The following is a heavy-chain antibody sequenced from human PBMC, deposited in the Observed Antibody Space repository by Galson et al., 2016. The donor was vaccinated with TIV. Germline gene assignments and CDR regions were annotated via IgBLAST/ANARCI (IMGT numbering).Heavy chain of an antibody. D-gene: IGHD5-18*01. V-gene: IGHV1-69*13. J-gene: IGHJ4*01. Sequence: SVKVSCKASGGIFRNYAISWVRQAPGQGLEWMGGIIAIFGTVTYAQKFQGRVTITADESTSTSVMELSSLTSDDTAVYSCARTSYTPMGYWGQGTLVTVSS. CDR3: ARTSYTPMGY. CDR1: GGIFRNYA. CDR2: IIAIFGTV.